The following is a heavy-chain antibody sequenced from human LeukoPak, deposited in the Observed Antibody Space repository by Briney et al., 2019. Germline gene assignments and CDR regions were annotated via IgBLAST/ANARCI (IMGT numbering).Heavy chain of an antibody. J-gene: IGHJ1*01. CDR2: ISSGGDFI. V-gene: IGHV3-21*05. Sequence: GGSLRLSCVGCGLSIGNYAMTWVRQAPGKGLEWVSYISSGGDFIHYADSVEGRFTISRDNTKKSLYLQMNSLRAEDTAVYFCASYDSSGYGALQHWGQGTLVTVSS. CDR1: GLSIGNYA. CDR3: ASYDSSGYGALQH. D-gene: IGHD3-22*01.